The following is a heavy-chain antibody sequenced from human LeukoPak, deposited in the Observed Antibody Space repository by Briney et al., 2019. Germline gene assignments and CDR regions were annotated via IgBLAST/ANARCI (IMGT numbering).Heavy chain of an antibody. D-gene: IGHD6-13*01. J-gene: IGHJ5*02. CDR1: GGSISSYY. Sequence: SETLSLTCTVSGGSISSYYWSWIRQPPGKGLEWIGYIYYSGSTNYNPSLKSRVTISVGTSKNQFSLKLSSVTAADTAVYYCARRARGIDPWGQGTLVTVSS. V-gene: IGHV4-59*08. CDR2: IYYSGST. CDR3: ARRARGIDP.